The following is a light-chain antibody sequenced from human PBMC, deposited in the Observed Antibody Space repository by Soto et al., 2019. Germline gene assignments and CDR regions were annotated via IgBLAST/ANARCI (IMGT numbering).Light chain of an antibody. J-gene: IGKJ1*01. CDR3: RQIRQTQP. CDR2: LGS. V-gene: IGKV2-28*01. CDR1: QNLLHSNGYIY. Sequence: DIVMTQSPLSLPVTPGEPASISCRSSQNLLHSNGYIYLDWYLQKPGQSPHLLIYLGSNRASGVPDRFSGSGSGTDFTLQSSRGEAEDVGIYYCRQIRQTQPFGQGTKGDSK.